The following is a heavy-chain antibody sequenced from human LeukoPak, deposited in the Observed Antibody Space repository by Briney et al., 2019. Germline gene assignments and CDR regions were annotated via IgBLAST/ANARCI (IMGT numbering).Heavy chain of an antibody. CDR2: IYHSGST. D-gene: IGHD5-18*01. CDR3: ARHPPYRDTGAFDI. J-gene: IGHJ3*02. Sequence: PSETLSLTCTVSGYSISSGYYWGWIRQPPGKGLEWIGSIYHSGSTYYNPSLKSRVTISVDTSKNQFSLKLSSVTAADTAVYYCARHPPYRDTGAFDIWGQGTMVTVSS. V-gene: IGHV4-38-2*02. CDR1: GYSISSGYY.